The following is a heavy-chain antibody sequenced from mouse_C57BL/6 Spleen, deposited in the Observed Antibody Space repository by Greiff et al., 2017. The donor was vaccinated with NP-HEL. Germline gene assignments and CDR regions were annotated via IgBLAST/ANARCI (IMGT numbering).Heavy chain of an antibody. Sequence: VQLVESGPGLVAPSQSLSITCTVSGFSLTSYGVDWVRQSPGKGLQWLGVIWGVGSTNYNSALKSRLSISKDNSKSQVFLKMNSLQTDDTAMYYCASGTASSWFAYWGQGTLVTVSA. V-gene: IGHV2-6*01. D-gene: IGHD3-3*01. CDR3: ASGTASSWFAY. CDR2: IWGVGST. CDR1: GFSLTSYG. J-gene: IGHJ3*01.